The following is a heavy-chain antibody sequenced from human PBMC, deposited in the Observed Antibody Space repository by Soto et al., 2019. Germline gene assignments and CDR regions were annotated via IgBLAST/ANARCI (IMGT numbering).Heavy chain of an antibody. CDR3: ARSGYSYGPNPLLY. D-gene: IGHD5-18*01. CDR1: GGSISSGGYY. CDR2: IYYSGST. J-gene: IGHJ4*02. Sequence: QVQLQESGPGLVKPSQTLSLTCTVSGGSISSGGYYWSWIRQHPGKGLEWIGYIYYSGSTYYNPSHKSLVTISVDTSKNQFSLNLSSVTAADTAVYYCARSGYSYGPNPLLYWGQGTLVTVSS. V-gene: IGHV4-31*01.